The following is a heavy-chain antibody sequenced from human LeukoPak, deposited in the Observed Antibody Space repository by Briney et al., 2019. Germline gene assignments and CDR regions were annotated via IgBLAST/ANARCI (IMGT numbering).Heavy chain of an antibody. J-gene: IGHJ5*02. CDR3: ARDYTGYFP. D-gene: IGHD3-9*01. CDR1: GFTFSNFW. CDR2: IKTDGSEK. V-gene: IGHV3-7*03. Sequence: PGGSLRLSCAASGFTFSNFWMHWVRQAPGKGLEWVANIKTDGSEKYYVDSVKGRFTISRDNAKNSLYLQMNSLRAEDTAVYYCARDYTGYFPWGQGTLVIVSS.